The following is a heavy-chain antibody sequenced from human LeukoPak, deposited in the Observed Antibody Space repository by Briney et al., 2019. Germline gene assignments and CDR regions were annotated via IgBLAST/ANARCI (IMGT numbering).Heavy chain of an antibody. CDR3: ARGSIMITFGGVIVIPFFDY. Sequence: ASVKVSCKASGYTLTSYGISWVRQAPGQGLEWMGWISAYNGNTNYAQKLQGRVTMTTDTSTSTAYMELRSLRSDDTAVYYCARGSIMITFGGVIVIPFFDYWGQGTLVTVSS. CDR2: ISAYNGNT. CDR1: GYTLTSYG. J-gene: IGHJ4*02. V-gene: IGHV1-18*01. D-gene: IGHD3-16*02.